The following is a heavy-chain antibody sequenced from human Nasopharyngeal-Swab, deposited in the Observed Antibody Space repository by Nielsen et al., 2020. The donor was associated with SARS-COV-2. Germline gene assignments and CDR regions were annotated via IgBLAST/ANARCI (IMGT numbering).Heavy chain of an antibody. CDR3: ARTPGYYYDSSGYDY. D-gene: IGHD3-22*01. CDR1: GFTFSSYS. Sequence: GESLQISCAASGFTFSSYSMNWVRQAPGKGLEWVSYISSSSSSIHYADSVKGRFTISRDNAKNSLCLQMNSLRDEDTAVYYCARTPGYYYDSSGYDYWGQGTPVTVSS. CDR2: ISSSSSSI. V-gene: IGHV3-48*02. J-gene: IGHJ4*02.